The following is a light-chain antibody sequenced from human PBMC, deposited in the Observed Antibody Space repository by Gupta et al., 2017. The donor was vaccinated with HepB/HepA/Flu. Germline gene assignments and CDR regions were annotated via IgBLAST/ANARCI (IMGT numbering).Light chain of an antibody. CDR2: DAS. J-gene: IGKJ4*01. CDR1: QSISIY. V-gene: IGKV3-11*01. Sequence: EIVLTQSPSTLSLSPGERATLSCRASQSISIYLAWYQQKPGQAPRLLINDASNSSTGIQPRFSGSGYGKDVTLTISSREQEEFAGYYCHLRSNWPPFTFGGGTKVEIK. CDR3: HLRSNWPPFT.